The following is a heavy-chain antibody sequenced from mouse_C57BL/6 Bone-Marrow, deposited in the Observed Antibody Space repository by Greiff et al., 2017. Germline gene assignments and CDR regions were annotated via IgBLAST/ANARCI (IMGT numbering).Heavy chain of an antibody. D-gene: IGHD2-5*01. CDR2: IDPENGDT. CDR3: TAPYYSNWGYFDV. CDR1: GFNIKDDY. V-gene: IGHV14-4*01. Sequence: VQLKESGAELVRPGASVKLSCTASGFNIKDDYMHWVKQRPEQGLEWIGWIDPENGDTESASKFQGKATITADTSSNTAYLQLSSLTSEDTAVYYCTAPYYSNWGYFDVWGTGTTVTVSS. J-gene: IGHJ1*03.